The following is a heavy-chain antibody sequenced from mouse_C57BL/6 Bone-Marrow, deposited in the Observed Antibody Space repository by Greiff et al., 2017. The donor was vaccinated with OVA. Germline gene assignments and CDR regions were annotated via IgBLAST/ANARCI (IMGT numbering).Heavy chain of an antibody. J-gene: IGHJ3*01. CDR2: ISSGGSYT. V-gene: IGHV5-6*01. D-gene: IGHD4-1*01. Sequence: VQLQQSGGDLVKPGGSLKLSCAASGFTFSSYGMSWVRQTPDKRLEWVATISSGGSYTYYPDSVKGRFTISRDNAKNTLYLQMSSLKSEDTAMYYCARRNWVFAYWGQGTLVTVSA. CDR3: ARRNWVFAY. CDR1: GFTFSSYG.